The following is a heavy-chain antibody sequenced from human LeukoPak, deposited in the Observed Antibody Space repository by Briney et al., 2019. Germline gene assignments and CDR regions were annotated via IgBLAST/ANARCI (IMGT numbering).Heavy chain of an antibody. Sequence: ASVKVSCKASGYTFTSYAMKWVRQAPGQGLEGMGWINTNTANPTYAQGFTGRFVFSLDTSVSTAYLQISSLKAEDTAVYYCARADSSAGLDYWGQGTLVTVSS. CDR3: ARADSSAGLDY. CDR2: INTNTANP. CDR1: GYTFTSYA. D-gene: IGHD6-25*01. V-gene: IGHV7-4-1*02. J-gene: IGHJ4*02.